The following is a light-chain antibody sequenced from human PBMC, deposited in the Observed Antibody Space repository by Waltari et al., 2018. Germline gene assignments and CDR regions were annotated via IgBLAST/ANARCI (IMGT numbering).Light chain of an antibody. CDR1: SLRRHY. V-gene: IGLV3-19*01. J-gene: IGLJ2*01. CDR3: HSRDSSGNNQV. CDR2: GKN. Sequence: SSELTQDPAVSVALGQTVKITCQGASLRRHYVSWYQQKPGQAPVLVIYGKNNRPSGIPDRFSGSSSGNTGSLTITGAQAEDEADYYCHSRDSSGNNQVFGGGTKLTVL.